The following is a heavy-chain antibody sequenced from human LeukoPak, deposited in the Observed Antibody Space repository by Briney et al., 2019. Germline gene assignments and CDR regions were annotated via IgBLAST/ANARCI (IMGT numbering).Heavy chain of an antibody. CDR3: ARARGPYDYGDYFDY. V-gene: IGHV3-11*05. D-gene: IGHD4-17*01. CDR1: GFTFSDYY. Sequence: GGSLRLSCAASGFTFSDYYMSWIRQAPGKGLEGFSYISSSSSYTNYADSVKGRFTISRDNAKNSLYLQMNSLRAEDTAVYYCARARGPYDYGDYFDYWGQGTLVTVSS. J-gene: IGHJ4*02. CDR2: ISSSSSYT.